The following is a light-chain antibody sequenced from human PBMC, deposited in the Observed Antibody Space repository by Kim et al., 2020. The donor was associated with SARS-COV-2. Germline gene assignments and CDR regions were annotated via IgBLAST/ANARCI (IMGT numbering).Light chain of an antibody. J-gene: IGKJ1*01. CDR2: GAS. CDR3: QQYGSPPQT. Sequence: APGERASLSCAASQTVSRNFLAWYQQKPGQAPRLLIYGASTRATGTPDRFSGSGTETHFTLTISRLEAEDFAVYFCQQYGSPPQTFGQGTKVEI. V-gene: IGKV3-20*01. CDR1: QTVSRNF.